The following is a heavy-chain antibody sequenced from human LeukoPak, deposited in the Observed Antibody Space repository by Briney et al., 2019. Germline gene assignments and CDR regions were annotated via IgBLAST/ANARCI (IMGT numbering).Heavy chain of an antibody. Sequence: GGSLRLSCAASGLTFSSYGMHWVRQAPGKGLEWVAVISYDGSNKYYADSVKGRFTIPRDDSKNTLYLQMNSLRAEGTAVYYCAKGNIVLMVYALYNWFDPWGQGTLVTVSS. CDR1: GLTFSSYG. CDR2: ISYDGSNK. CDR3: AKGNIVLMVYALYNWFDP. D-gene: IGHD2-8*01. V-gene: IGHV3-30*18. J-gene: IGHJ5*02.